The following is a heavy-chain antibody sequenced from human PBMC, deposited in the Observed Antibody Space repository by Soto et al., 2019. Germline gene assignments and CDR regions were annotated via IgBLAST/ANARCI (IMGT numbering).Heavy chain of an antibody. V-gene: IGHV3-21*01. CDR1: AFTCGSSR. J-gene: IGHJ6*02. Sequence: GGTLRQSSTASAFTCGSSRVHWGRQSTGRALEGVSSISISSSYIYYADSVKGRFTISRDNAKNSLYLQMNSLRAEDTAVYYCARALENLWFGELSASSLWYYYYGMDVWGQGTTVTVAS. CDR2: ISISSSYI. D-gene: IGHD3-10*01. CDR3: ARALENLWFGELSASSLWYYYYGMDV.